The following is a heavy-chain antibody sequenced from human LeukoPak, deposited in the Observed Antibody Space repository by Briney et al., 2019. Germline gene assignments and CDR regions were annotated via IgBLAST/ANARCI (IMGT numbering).Heavy chain of an antibody. J-gene: IGHJ3*02. CDR3: ARDRQLKAFDI. CDR2: VNTNTGNP. V-gene: IGHV7-4-1*02. CDR1: GYTFNRYA. D-gene: IGHD5-18*01. Sequence: GASVKVSCKASGYTFNRYAINWVRQAPGQGLEWMAWVNTNTGNPTSAQGFTGRFVFSLDTSVSTAYMEISSLKAEDTAVYYCARDRQLKAFDIWGQGTLVTVSS.